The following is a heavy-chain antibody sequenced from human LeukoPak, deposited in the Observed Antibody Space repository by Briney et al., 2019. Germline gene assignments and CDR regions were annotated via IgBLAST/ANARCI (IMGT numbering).Heavy chain of an antibody. V-gene: IGHV3-30*02. CDR1: GFVFDDYD. CDR3: AKPSGSGVDY. D-gene: IGHD1-26*01. CDR2: IRSDGYHT. J-gene: IGHJ4*02. Sequence: GGSMRLSCGASGFVFDDYDMHWVRQAPGKGLEWVAFIRSDGYHTYYTDSVKGRFIITRDNFKNTLYLQMNSLRLEDMAVYYCAKPSGSGVDYWGRGTRVTVSS.